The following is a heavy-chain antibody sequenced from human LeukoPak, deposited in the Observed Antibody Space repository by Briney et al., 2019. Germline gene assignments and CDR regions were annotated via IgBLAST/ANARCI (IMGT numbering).Heavy chain of an antibody. D-gene: IGHD1-26*01. CDR1: GGSISSSSYY. CDR3: ARHSGGTYYVSLDP. J-gene: IGHJ5*02. V-gene: IGHV4-39*01. CDR2: IYYSGST. Sequence: SETLSLTCTVSGGSISSSSYYWGWIRQPPGKGLEWIGSIYYSGSTYYNPSLKSRVTISVDTSKNQFSLKLGSVTAADTAVYYCARHSGGTYYVSLDPWGQGTLVTVSS.